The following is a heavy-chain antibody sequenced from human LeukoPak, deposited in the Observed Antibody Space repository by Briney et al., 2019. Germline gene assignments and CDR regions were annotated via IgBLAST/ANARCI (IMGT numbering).Heavy chain of an antibody. CDR1: GGSFSNYY. J-gene: IGHJ6*03. Sequence: PSETLSLTCAVYGGSFSNYYWSWIRQPPGKGLEWIGEINDSGRINYNPSLMSRVTVSVDTSKNQFSLRLTSVTATDTAVYYCARRWKYGRNYYIDVWGNGATVSVSS. D-gene: IGHD1-7*01. V-gene: IGHV4-34*01. CDR3: ARRWKYGRNYYIDV. CDR2: INDSGRI.